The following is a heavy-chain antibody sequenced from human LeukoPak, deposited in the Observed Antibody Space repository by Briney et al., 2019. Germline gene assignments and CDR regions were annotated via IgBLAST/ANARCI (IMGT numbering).Heavy chain of an antibody. J-gene: IGHJ4*02. CDR3: ARDSRNIGQNFDY. D-gene: IGHD2/OR15-2a*01. Sequence: GGSLRLSCVVSGFSLSTFEMSWVRQAPGKGLEWIAYISGSGGAIYYSDSVLGRFTISKDNAKNSLYLQMNSLRAEDTAVYYCARDSRNIGQNFDYWGQGTLVTVSS. CDR1: GFSLSTFE. V-gene: IGHV3-48*03. CDR2: ISGSGGAI.